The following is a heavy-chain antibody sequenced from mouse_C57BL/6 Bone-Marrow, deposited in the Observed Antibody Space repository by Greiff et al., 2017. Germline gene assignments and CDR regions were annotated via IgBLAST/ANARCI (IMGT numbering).Heavy chain of an antibody. D-gene: IGHD2-3*01. V-gene: IGHV5-4*01. CDR3: ARGDGYPLAMDY. CDR2: ISDGGSYT. CDR1: GFTFSSYA. Sequence: EVQLVESGGGLVKPGGSLKLSCAASGFTFSSYAMSWVRQTPEKRLEWVATISDGGSYTYYPDNVKGRFTISRDNAKNNLYLQMSHLTSEDTAMYYCARGDGYPLAMDYWGQGTSVTVSS. J-gene: IGHJ4*01.